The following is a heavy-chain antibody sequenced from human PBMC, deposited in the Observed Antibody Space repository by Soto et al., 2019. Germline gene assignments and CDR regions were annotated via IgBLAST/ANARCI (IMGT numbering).Heavy chain of an antibody. CDR2: IYYDGRT. CDR3: ARRSHTNWPAY. CDR1: GGSFSSSSHY. J-gene: IGHJ4*01. D-gene: IGHD2-8*01. Sequence: PSETLSLTCTVSGGSFSSSSHYWVWIRQPPGKGLEWVGSIYYDGRTYYNASLKSRVTTSVDTSKNQFSLKVNSVTVADTAVYYCARRSHTNWPAYWGHGTQVTIS. V-gene: IGHV4-39*01.